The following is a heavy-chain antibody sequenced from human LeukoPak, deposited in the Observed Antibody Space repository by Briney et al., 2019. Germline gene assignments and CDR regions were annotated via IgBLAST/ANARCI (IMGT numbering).Heavy chain of an antibody. Sequence: SETLSLTCTVSGASISSGSYYWNWIRQPAGKGLEWIGRIFASGSTNYNPSLKSRVTISLDTSKNQLSLKLSSVTAADTAVYYCARSGCSGGSCYSQRGAFDIWGQGTMVTVSS. CDR1: GASISSGSYY. D-gene: IGHD2-15*01. V-gene: IGHV4-61*02. CDR3: ARSGCSGGSCYSQRGAFDI. J-gene: IGHJ3*02. CDR2: IFASGST.